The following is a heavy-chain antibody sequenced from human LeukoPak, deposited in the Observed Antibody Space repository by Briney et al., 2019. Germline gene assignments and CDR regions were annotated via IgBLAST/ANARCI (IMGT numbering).Heavy chain of an antibody. D-gene: IGHD3-3*01. J-gene: IGHJ4*02. CDR1: GYTFTSYG. CDR2: ISAYNGNT. V-gene: IGHV1-18*01. CDR3: ARVQPSYDFWSGYYGLFDY. Sequence: ASVKVSCKASGYTFTSYGISWARQAPGQGLEWMGWISAYNGNTNYAQKLQGRVTMTTDTSTSTAYMELRSLRSDDTAVYYCARVQPSYDFWSGYYGLFDYWGQGTLVTVSS.